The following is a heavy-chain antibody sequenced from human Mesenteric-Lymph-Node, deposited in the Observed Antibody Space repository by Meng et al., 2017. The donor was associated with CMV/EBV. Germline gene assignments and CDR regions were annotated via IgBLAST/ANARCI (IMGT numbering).Heavy chain of an antibody. J-gene: IGHJ4*02. D-gene: IGHD5-24*01. CDR2: ISDYNGNT. Sequence: ASVKVSCKASGYNFADYGINWVRQAPGQGLEWLGWISDYNGNTNSAQKVQGRVTMTRDTSTSTVYMELSSLRSEDTAVYYCARGGAGRWLQVDYWGQGTLVTVSS. CDR1: GYNFADYG. CDR3: ARGGAGRWLQVDY. V-gene: IGHV1-18*01.